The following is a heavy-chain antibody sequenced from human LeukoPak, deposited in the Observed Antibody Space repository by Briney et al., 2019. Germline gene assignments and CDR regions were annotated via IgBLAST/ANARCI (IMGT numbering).Heavy chain of an antibody. V-gene: IGHV4-30-2*01. J-gene: IGHJ3*02. CDR3: AGEMGNWNYRYAFDI. CDR1: GGSISSGGYY. CDR2: IYHSGST. Sequence: PSETLSLTCTVSGGSISSGGYYWSWIRQPPGKGLEWIGYIYHSGSTYYNPSLKSRVTISVDRSKNQFSLKLSSVTAADTAVYYCAGEMGNWNYRYAFDIWGQGTMVTVSS. D-gene: IGHD1-7*01.